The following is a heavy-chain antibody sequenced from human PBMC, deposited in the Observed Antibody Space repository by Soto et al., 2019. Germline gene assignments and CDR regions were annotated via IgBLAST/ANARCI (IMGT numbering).Heavy chain of an antibody. J-gene: IGHJ6*02. D-gene: IGHD2-2*01. CDR1: GYTFTTYG. Sequence: GASVKVSYKASGYTFTTYGINWVRQAPGQGLEWMEWVSPYNGDTTYAQKVQGRVTMTTDTSTTTAYLELRSLRSDDTAVYYCERGVGHMDVWGQGTTVTVSS. CDR3: ERGVGHMDV. V-gene: IGHV1-18*04. CDR2: VSPYNGDT.